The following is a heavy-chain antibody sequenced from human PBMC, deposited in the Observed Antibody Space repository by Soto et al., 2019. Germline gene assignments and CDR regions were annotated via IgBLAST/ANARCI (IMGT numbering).Heavy chain of an antibody. CDR3: ARGDTYYYGSGSRKFDY. CDR2: INHSGST. V-gene: IGHV4-34*01. D-gene: IGHD3-10*01. J-gene: IGHJ4*02. Sequence: SETLSLTCAFYGGSFSGYYWILIRQPPGKGLEWTGEINHSGSTNYNPSLKSRVTISVDTSKNQFSLKLSSVTAADTAVYYCARGDTYYYGSGSRKFDYWGQGTLVTVSS. CDR1: GGSFSGYY.